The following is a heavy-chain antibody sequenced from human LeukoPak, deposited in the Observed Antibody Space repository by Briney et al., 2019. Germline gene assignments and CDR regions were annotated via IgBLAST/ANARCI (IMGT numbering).Heavy chain of an antibody. CDR3: AREGGGTTPYYYYYGMDV. J-gene: IGHJ6*02. CDR1: GFTFSSYS. D-gene: IGHD4-11*01. V-gene: IGHV3-66*01. Sequence: GGSLRLSCAASGFTFSSYSMSWVRQAPGKGLEWVSVIYSGGSTYYADSVKGRFTISRDNSKNTLYLQMNSLRAEDTAVYYCAREGGGTTPYYYYYGMDVWGQGTTVTVSS. CDR2: IYSGGST.